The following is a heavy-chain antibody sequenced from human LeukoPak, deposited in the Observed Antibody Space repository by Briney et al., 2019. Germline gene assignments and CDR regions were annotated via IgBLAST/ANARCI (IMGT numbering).Heavy chain of an antibody. Sequence: SETLSLTCTVSGGSIRSDYYWGWIRPPPGKGLEWIGSIYHTGRSYYTPSLESRVTISADTSKLQFSLRLNSVTAADTAVYFCAVSTVGAPVPQPFDFWGQGTMVTGSS. D-gene: IGHD4-23*01. V-gene: IGHV4-38-2*02. CDR3: AVSTVGAPVPQPFDF. CDR2: IYHTGRS. CDR1: GGSIRSDYY. J-gene: IGHJ3*01.